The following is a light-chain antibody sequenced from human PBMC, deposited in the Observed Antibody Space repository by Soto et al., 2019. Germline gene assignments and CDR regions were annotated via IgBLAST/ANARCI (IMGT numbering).Light chain of an antibody. J-gene: IGKJ5*01. CDR3: QEYGSSPLVT. V-gene: IGKV3-20*01. CDR2: GTS. CDR1: QSVSSSY. Sequence: EIVLTQSPGTLSLSPGERATLSCRASQSVSSSYLAWYQHRPGQAPRLLIYGTSSRATGIPDRFSGSGSGIDFTLTSSRLKPEDFAVYYCQEYGSSPLVTFGQGTRLEIK.